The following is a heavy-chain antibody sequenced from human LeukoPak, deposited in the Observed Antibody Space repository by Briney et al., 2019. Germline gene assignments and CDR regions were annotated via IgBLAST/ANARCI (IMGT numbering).Heavy chain of an antibody. CDR2: IKQDGSEK. CDR1: GFTFSSYW. Sequence: GGSLRLSCAASGFTFSSYWMSWVRQAPGKGLEWVANIKQDGSEKYYVDSVKGRFTISRDNAKNSLYLQMNGLRAEDTAVYYCARVRSYDTRDFDYWGQGALVTVSS. J-gene: IGHJ4*02. V-gene: IGHV3-7*01. CDR3: ARVRSYDTRDFDY. D-gene: IGHD3-22*01.